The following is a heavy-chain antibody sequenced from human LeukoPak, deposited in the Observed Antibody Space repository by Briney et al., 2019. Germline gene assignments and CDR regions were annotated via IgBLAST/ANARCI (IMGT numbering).Heavy chain of an antibody. Sequence: AGRSLRLSCAASGFTFSSYAVSWVRQAPGKGLEWVSSSGSGGSTYYADSVKGRFTISRDNSKNTLYLQMNSLRAEDTAVYYCARGGSYLSAFDIWGQGTMVTVSS. D-gene: IGHD1-26*01. V-gene: IGHV3-23*01. J-gene: IGHJ3*02. CDR1: GFTFSSYA. CDR2: SGSGGST. CDR3: ARGGSYLSAFDI.